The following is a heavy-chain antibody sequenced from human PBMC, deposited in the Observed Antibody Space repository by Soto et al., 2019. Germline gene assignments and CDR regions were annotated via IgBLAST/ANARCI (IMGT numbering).Heavy chain of an antibody. CDR2: TYYRSKWYN. Sequence: SQTLSLTCAISGDSVSSNSAAWNWIRQSPSRGLEWLGRTYYRSKWYNDYAVSVKSRITINPDTSKNQFSLQLNSVTPEDTAVYYCARDLIVVVAAALNYYYYGMDVWGQGTTVTVSS. V-gene: IGHV6-1*01. CDR3: ARDLIVVVAAALNYYYYGMDV. J-gene: IGHJ6*02. D-gene: IGHD2-15*01. CDR1: GDSVSSNSAA.